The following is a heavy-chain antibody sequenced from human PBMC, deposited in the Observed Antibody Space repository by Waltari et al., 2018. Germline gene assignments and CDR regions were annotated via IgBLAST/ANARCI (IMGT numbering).Heavy chain of an antibody. D-gene: IGHD1-26*01. CDR1: GFTFSSYW. V-gene: IGHV3-7*01. CDR2: IKQDGSEK. CDR3: ARGVVGATRSFDS. J-gene: IGHJ4*02. Sequence: EVQLVEYGGGLVQPGGSLRLSCAASGFTFSSYWMSWVGQAPGKGLEWVANIKQDGSEKYYVDSVKGRFTISRDNAKNSLYLQMNSLGAEDTAVYYCARGVVGATRSFDSWGQGTLVTVSS.